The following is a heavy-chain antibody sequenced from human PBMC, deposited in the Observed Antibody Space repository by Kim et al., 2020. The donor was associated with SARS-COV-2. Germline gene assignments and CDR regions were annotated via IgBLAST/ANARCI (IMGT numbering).Heavy chain of an antibody. CDR2: ISYDGSNK. V-gene: IGHV3-30*18. J-gene: IGHJ4*02. D-gene: IGHD2-2*01. CDR1: GFTFSSYG. Sequence: GGSLRLSCAASGFTFSSYGMHWVRQAPGKGLEWVAVISYDGSNKYYADSVKGRFTISRDNSKNTLYLQMNSLRAEDTAVYYCAKVKAAKWRPLGYCSSTSCSPFFDYWGQGTLVTVSS. CDR3: AKVKAAKWRPLGYCSSTSCSPFFDY.